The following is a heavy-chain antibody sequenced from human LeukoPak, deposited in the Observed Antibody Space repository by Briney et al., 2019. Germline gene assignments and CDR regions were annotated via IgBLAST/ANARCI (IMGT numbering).Heavy chain of an antibody. V-gene: IGHV3-7*01. CDR2: IKQDGSEK. CDR3: ATPVGASWSFDY. D-gene: IGHD6-13*01. J-gene: IGHJ4*02. Sequence: QPGGSLRLSCAASGFTFSGYWMSWVRQAPGKGLEWVANIKQDGSEKYYVDSVKGRFTISRDNAKNSLYLQMNSLRAEDTAVYYCATPVGASWSFDYWGQGTLVTVSS. CDR1: GFTFSGYW.